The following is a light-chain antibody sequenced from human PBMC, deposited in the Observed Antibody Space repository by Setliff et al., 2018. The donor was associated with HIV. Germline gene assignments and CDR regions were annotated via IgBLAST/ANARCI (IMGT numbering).Light chain of an antibody. CDR2: EVR. CDR1: RSDVGGYSH. J-gene: IGLJ1*01. Sequence: QSALTQPASVSGSLGQSITISCSGNRSDVGGYSHVSCYQQHPGKAPKIIIYEVRNRPAGVSNRLSGSKSGNTASLTISGLQAEDDADYYCSSYAITNTLPFGTGTKVTVL. V-gene: IGLV2-14*01. CDR3: SSYAITNTLP.